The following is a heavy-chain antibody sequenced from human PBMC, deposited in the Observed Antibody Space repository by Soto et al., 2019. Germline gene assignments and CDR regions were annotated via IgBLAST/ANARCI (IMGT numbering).Heavy chain of an antibody. J-gene: IGHJ4*02. CDR1: GFSLSTSGVG. D-gene: IGHD2-8*01. V-gene: IGHV2-5*01. CDR3: AHRPYNGGSRPFDF. CDR2: IYWNDDK. Sequence: SGPTLVNPTQTLTLTCTFSGFSLSTSGVGVGWIRQPPGKALEWLALIYWNDDKRYSPSLKSRLTITKDTSKNQVVLTMANMDPMDTATYYCAHRPYNGGSRPFDFWGQGTLVTVSS.